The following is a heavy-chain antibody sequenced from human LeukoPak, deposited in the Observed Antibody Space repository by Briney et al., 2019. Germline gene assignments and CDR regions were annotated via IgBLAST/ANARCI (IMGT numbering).Heavy chain of an antibody. CDR2: IYYSGSS. CDR3: ARGGWLQYLSYDY. V-gene: IGHV4-59*01. J-gene: IGHJ4*02. CDR1: GGSISGYY. D-gene: IGHD4-11*01. Sequence: SETLTLTCTVSGGSISGYYWSWIRQSPGKGLEWIGYIYYSGSSSYNPSLKSRVTISVDTSKNQFSLRLNSVTAADTAVYYCARGGWLQYLSYDYWGQGTLVTVSS.